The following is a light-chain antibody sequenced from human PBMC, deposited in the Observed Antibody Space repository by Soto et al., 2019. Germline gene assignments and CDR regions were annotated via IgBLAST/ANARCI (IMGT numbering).Light chain of an antibody. V-gene: IGKV3-20*01. CDR1: QSVSSSY. Sequence: EIVLTQSPGTLSLCPGERATLSCRASQSVSSSYLAWYQQKPGQAPRLLIYGASSRATVIPDRFSGSGSGTVFTLTIDRLEPEDFAVYYCQQFGSSPLFTFGPGTKVDVK. J-gene: IGKJ3*01. CDR3: QQFGSSPLFT. CDR2: GAS.